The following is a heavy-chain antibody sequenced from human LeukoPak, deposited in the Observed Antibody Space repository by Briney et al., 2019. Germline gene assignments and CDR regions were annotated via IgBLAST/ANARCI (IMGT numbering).Heavy chain of an antibody. CDR1: GFTFSTFA. CDR3: AKDEKGAPYSYGYLIDY. D-gene: IGHD5-18*01. CDR2: ISHHGNDK. V-gene: IGHV3-30*18. J-gene: IGHJ4*02. Sequence: GGSLRLSCAASGFTFSTFAMHWVRQAPGKGLEWLAFISHHGNDKYYGDSVKGRFTISRDNSKNTLYLQMDSLRPEDTAVYYCAKDEKGAPYSYGYLIDYWGQGTLVTVSS.